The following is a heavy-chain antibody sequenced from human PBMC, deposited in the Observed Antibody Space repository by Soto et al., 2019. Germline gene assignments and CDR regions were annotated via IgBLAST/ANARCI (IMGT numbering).Heavy chain of an antibody. CDR1: GFTFSSYA. D-gene: IGHD4-4*01. V-gene: IGHV3-64*01. J-gene: IGHJ6*03. CDR3: ARDFRSKLGYYYYYMDV. Sequence: GGSLRLSCADSGFTFSSYAMHWVRQAPGKGLEYVSAISSNGGSTYYANSVKGRFTISRDNSKNTLYLQMGSLRAEDMAVYYCARDFRSKLGYYYYYMDVWGKGTTVTVSS. CDR2: ISSNGGST.